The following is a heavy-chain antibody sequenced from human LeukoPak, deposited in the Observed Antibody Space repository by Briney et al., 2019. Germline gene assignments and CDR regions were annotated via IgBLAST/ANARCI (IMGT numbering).Heavy chain of an antibody. CDR3: AREGGNIVVVVAATDFDY. CDR2: IYHSGST. Sequence: SETLSLTCTVSGYSISSGYYWGWIRQPPGQGLEWIGSIYHSGSTYYNPSLKSRVTISVDTSKNQFSLKLSSVTAADTAVYYCAREGGNIVVVVAATDFDYWGQGTLVTVSS. CDR1: GYSISSGYY. D-gene: IGHD2-15*01. V-gene: IGHV4-38-2*02. J-gene: IGHJ4*02.